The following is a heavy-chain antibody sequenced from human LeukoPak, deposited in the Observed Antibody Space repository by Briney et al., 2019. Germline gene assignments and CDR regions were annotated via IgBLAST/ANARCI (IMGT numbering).Heavy chain of an antibody. Sequence: ASVKVSCKASGYTFTDYGMHWVRQAPGQRLEWMPWINAGNGNAKYSQKFQGRVTITRDTSASTAYMELSSLRSEDTAVYYCARVPLHDRNDYYYPHWGQGTVVTVSS. CDR2: INAGNGNA. CDR1: GYTFTDYG. CDR3: ARVPLHDRNDYYYPH. J-gene: IGHJ1*01. V-gene: IGHV1-3*01. D-gene: IGHD3-22*01.